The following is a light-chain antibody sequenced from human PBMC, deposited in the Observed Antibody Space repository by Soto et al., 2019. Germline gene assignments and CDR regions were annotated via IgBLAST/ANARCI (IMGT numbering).Light chain of an antibody. J-gene: IGKJ4*01. CDR3: QQYDNLPLT. V-gene: IGKV1-33*01. CDR2: DAS. Sequence: DIQMTQSPSSLSASVGDRVTITCQASRDISNYLNWYQQKPGKAPKLLIYDASNLETGVPSRFSGSGSGTDFTFAISSLQPEDIATYDCQQYDNLPLTFGGGTKVEIK. CDR1: RDISNY.